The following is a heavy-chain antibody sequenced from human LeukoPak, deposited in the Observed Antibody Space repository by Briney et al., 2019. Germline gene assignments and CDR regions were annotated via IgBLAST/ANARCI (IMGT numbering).Heavy chain of an antibody. Sequence: ASVKVSCKASGYTFSGYFIHWVRQGAGQGLEWMGRINANSGVTEYAQNFQGRVAMSRDTSINTASMELSWLTSDDTAVYYCARDLSPTPNWEFDYWGQGTLVTVSS. CDR2: INANSGVT. J-gene: IGHJ4*02. CDR1: GYTFSGYF. V-gene: IGHV1-2*06. D-gene: IGHD7-27*01. CDR3: ARDLSPTPNWEFDY.